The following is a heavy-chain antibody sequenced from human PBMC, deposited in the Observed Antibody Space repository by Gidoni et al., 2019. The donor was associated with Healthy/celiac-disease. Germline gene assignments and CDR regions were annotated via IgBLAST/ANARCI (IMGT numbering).Heavy chain of an antibody. Sequence: EVQLVESGGGLVQPGRSLRLSCAASGFTFDDYAMHWVRQAPGKGLEWVSGISWNSGSIGYADSVKGRFTISRDNAKNSLYLQMNSLRAEDTALYYCAKGLYFDWLSPLDYWGQGTLVTVSS. V-gene: IGHV3-9*01. D-gene: IGHD3-9*01. CDR3: AKGLYFDWLSPLDY. J-gene: IGHJ4*02. CDR1: GFTFDDYA. CDR2: ISWNSGSI.